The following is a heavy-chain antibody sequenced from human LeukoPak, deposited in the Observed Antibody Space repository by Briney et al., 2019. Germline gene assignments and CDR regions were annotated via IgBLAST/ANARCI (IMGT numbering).Heavy chain of an antibody. CDR1: GFPFSSYS. CDR2: IPASGSNI. D-gene: IGHD1-1*01. CDR3: VRVKGTYFDF. J-gene: IGHJ4*02. Sequence: GGSLRLSCAVSGFPFSSYSMNWVRQAPGKGLEWVSYIPASGSNIYYLDAVKGRFTVSRDNAMNSLFLQMDRPRAEDTAIYYCVRVKGTYFDFWGQGTPVTVSS. V-gene: IGHV3-48*01.